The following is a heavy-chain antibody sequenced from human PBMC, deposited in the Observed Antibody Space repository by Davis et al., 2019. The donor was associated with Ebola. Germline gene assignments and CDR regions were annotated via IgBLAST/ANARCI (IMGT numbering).Heavy chain of an antibody. V-gene: IGHV1-24*01. CDR1: GYTLTELS. J-gene: IGHJ4*02. D-gene: IGHD3-16*01. Sequence: ASVKVSCKVSGYTLTELSMHWVRQAPGQGLEWMGWINPHNGNTNYAQMFRGRVTMTADTSTDTVYMELSSLRSDDTAVYYCATDRFYQDIWGQGTLVTVSS. CDR2: INPHNGNT. CDR3: ATDRFYQDI.